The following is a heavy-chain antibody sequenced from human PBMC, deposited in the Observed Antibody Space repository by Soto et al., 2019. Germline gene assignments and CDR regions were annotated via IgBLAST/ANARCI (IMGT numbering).Heavy chain of an antibody. CDR3: TRVRLFPTIPKPGMDV. CDR1: GFTFSDHY. Sequence: PGGSLRLSCAAPGFTFSDHYMDWVRQAPGKDLEWVGRIRNKANFYATEYAASVKGRFSISRDDSKNSLYLQMNRLKIEDTAIYYCTRVRLFPTIPKPGMDVWGQGTTVTVSS. D-gene: IGHD2-2*01. J-gene: IGHJ6*02. V-gene: IGHV3-72*01. CDR2: IRNKANFYAT.